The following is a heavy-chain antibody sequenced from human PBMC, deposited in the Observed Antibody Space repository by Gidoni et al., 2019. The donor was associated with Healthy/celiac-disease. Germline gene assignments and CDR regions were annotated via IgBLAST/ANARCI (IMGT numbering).Heavy chain of an antibody. CDR2: ISGSGGST. D-gene: IGHD6-13*01. V-gene: IGHV3-23*01. CDR3: AKKDLAIAAAGEYDY. Sequence: EVQLLESGGGLVQPGGSLRLSCAASGFTFSSYAMSWVRRAPGKGLEWVSAISGSGGSTYYADSVKGRFTISRDNSKNTLYRQMNSLRAEDTAVYYCAKKDLAIAAAGEYDYWGQGTLVTVSS. J-gene: IGHJ4*02. CDR1: GFTFSSYA.